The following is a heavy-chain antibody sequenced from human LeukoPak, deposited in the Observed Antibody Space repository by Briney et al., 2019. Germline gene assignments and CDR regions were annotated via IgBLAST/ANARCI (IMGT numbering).Heavy chain of an antibody. CDR1: GYIFTNYW. J-gene: IGHJ4*02. V-gene: IGHV5-51*01. CDR3: AMRGGYSTSCYRCFNY. D-gene: IGHD2-2*01. CDR2: NYPDDSDA. Sequence: GESLKISCEGSGYIFTNYWCGWVRQVPGKGLEWMGINYPDDSDARYRRSFEGQVCTSSGKSIDTAYLRWRSMMSSETAMYYCAMRGGYSTSCYRCFNYWGQGTLVTVSS.